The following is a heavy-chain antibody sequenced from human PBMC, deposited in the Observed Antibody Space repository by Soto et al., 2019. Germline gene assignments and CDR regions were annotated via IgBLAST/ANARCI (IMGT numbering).Heavy chain of an antibody. Sequence: EVQLLESGGGLVQPGGSLRLSCAASGFTFSSYAMSWVRQAPGKGLEWVSAISGSGGSTYYADSVKGRFTISRDNSKNTLYLQMNSLRAEDTAVYYCAKGYDSNTDYYYYYMDVWGKGTTVTVSS. CDR1: GFTFSSYA. V-gene: IGHV3-23*01. J-gene: IGHJ6*03. CDR3: AKGYDSNTDYYYYYMDV. CDR2: ISGSGGST. D-gene: IGHD4-4*01.